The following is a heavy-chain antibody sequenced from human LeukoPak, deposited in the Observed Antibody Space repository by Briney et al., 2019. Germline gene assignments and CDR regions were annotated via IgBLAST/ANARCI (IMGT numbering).Heavy chain of an antibody. J-gene: IGHJ4*02. Sequence: PGGSLRLSCTASGFSFSGHWMHWARQLPGKGLVWVSRISPTGSTTSYADSVKGRFTVSRDNAKNTLYLQVNNLRAEDTAVYDFARGPNRNWSGLGFWGQGTLLTVSS. V-gene: IGHV3-74*01. CDR2: ISPTGSTT. CDR1: GFSFSGHW. CDR3: ARGPNRNWSGLGF. D-gene: IGHD1-1*01.